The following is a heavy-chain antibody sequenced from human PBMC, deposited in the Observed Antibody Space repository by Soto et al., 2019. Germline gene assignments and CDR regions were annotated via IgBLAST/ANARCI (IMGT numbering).Heavy chain of an antibody. V-gene: IGHV3-7*01. Sequence: GGSLRLSCAASGFTFSSYWMSWVRQAPGKGLEWVANIKQDGSEKYYVDSVKGRFTISRDNAKNSLYLQMNSLRAEDTAVYYCARGTRYYDSNGYYYGLDYWGPGTLVTVSS. CDR1: GFTFSSYW. D-gene: IGHD3-22*01. J-gene: IGHJ4*02. CDR3: ARGTRYYDSNGYYYGLDY. CDR2: IKQDGSEK.